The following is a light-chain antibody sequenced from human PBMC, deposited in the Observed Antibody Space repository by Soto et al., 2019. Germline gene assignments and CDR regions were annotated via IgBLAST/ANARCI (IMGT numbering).Light chain of an antibody. CDR3: SSYTRSSTWV. J-gene: IGLJ3*02. Sequence: QSALTQPASVSGSPGQSITISCTGTSSDVGGYNYVSWYQQHPGKAPKLIIYEVSNRPSGVSYRFSGSKSGNTASLTISGLQAEDEADYYCSSYTRSSTWVFGGGTQLTVL. CDR1: SSDVGGYNY. V-gene: IGLV2-14*01. CDR2: EVS.